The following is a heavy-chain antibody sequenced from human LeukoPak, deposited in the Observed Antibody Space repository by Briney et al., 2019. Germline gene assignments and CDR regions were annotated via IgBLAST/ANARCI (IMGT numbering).Heavy chain of an antibody. CDR1: GGSISTYY. D-gene: IGHD3-16*01. CDR3: ARVRSKDVWRSYGSYYYYYYMDV. CDR2: VYYSGST. V-gene: IGHV4-59*01. Sequence: PSETLSLTCTVSGGSISTYYWSWIRQPPGKGLEWIAYVYYSGSTNYNPSLKSRVTISADTSKNQFSLRLSSVTAADTAVYYCARVRSKDVWRSYGSYYYYYYMDVWGKGTTVTISS. J-gene: IGHJ6*03.